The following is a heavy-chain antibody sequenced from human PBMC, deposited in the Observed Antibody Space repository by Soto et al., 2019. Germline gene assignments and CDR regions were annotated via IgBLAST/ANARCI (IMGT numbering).Heavy chain of an antibody. CDR2: FDPEDGDT. CDR3: ATLSSGCSSTSCSNWFDP. V-gene: IGHV1-24*01. J-gene: IGHJ5*02. Sequence: ASVKVSCKVSGYTLTELSMHWVRQAPGKGLEWMGGFDPEDGDTSYAQKFQGRVTMTEDTSTDTAYMELISLRSEDTAVYYCATLSSGCSSTSCSNWFDPWGQGTLVTVSS. CDR1: GYTLTELS. D-gene: IGHD2-2*01.